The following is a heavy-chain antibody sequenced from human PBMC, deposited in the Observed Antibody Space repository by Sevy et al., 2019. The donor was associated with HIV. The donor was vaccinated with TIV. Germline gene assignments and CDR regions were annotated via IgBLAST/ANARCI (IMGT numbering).Heavy chain of an antibody. V-gene: IGHV4-4*02. Sequence: SETLSLTCAVSDGSISSSNWWSWVRQPPGKGLEWIGEIYHSGSTNYNPSLKSRVTISVDKSKNQFSLKLSSVTAADTAVYYCARDARGLSGYDTTYYYYYGMDVWGQGTTVTVSS. J-gene: IGHJ6*02. CDR2: IYHSGST. CDR3: ARDARGLSGYDTTYYYYYGMDV. CDR1: DGSISSSNW. D-gene: IGHD5-12*01.